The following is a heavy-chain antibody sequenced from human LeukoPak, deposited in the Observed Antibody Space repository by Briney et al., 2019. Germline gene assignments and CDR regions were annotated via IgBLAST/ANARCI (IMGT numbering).Heavy chain of an antibody. V-gene: IGHV3-7*01. J-gene: IGHJ3*02. CDR1: AFTFTSYW. CDR3: TRGATYYYESKPYDAFDI. CDR2: INQDGSEK. D-gene: IGHD3-22*01. Sequence: GESLSLSCAASAFTFTSYWMNWVRQAPGKGLQWVANINQDGSEKYYVDSVKGRFTISRDNARNSLYLQMNSLRAEDTAVYYCTRGATYYYESKPYDAFDIWGQGTMVTVSS.